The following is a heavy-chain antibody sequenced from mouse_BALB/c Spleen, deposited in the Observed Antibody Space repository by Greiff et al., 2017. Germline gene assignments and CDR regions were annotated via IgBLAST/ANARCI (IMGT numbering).Heavy chain of an antibody. CDR2: INPSNGGT. Sequence: QVQLQQSGAELVKPGASVKLSCKASGYTFTSYYMYWVKQRPGQGLEWIGEINPSNGGTNFNEKFKSKATLTVDKSSSTAYMQLSSLTSEDSAVYYCTRRHYYGCVFAYWGKGTLVTVSA. CDR1: GYTFTSYY. J-gene: IGHJ3*01. V-gene: IGHV1S81*02. D-gene: IGHD1-2*01. CDR3: TRRHYYGCVFAY.